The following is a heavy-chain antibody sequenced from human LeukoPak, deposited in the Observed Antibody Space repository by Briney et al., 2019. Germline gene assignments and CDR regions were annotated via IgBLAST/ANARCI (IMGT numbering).Heavy chain of an antibody. CDR1: GGSISSSSYY. D-gene: IGHD3-3*02. CDR3: ATPPSTAFDI. J-gene: IGHJ3*02. V-gene: IGHV4-39*07. Sequence: PSETLSLTCTVSGGSISSSSYYWGWIRQPPGKGLEWIGSIYYSGSTYYNPSLKSRVTISVDTSKNQFSLKLSSVTAADTAVYYCATPPSTAFDIWGQGTMVTVSS. CDR2: IYYSGST.